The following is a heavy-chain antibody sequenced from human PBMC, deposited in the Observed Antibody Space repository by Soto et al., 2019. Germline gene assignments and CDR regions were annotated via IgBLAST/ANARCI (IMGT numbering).Heavy chain of an antibody. J-gene: IGHJ4*02. CDR2: TYHSEST. Sequence: PSETLSPTCAVSAGSISSGGYSWSWIRQPPGKGLEWIGYTYHSESTYYNPSLKSRVTISVDRSKTQFSLKLSSVTAAATAVYYCARGSGGYYYGSGGFDYWGQGTLVTVSS. CDR1: AGSISSGGYS. V-gene: IGHV4-30-2*01. D-gene: IGHD3-10*01. CDR3: ARGSGGYYYGSGGFDY.